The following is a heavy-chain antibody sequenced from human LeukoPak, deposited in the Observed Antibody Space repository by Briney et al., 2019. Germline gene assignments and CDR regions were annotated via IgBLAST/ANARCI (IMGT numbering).Heavy chain of an antibody. CDR3: ARNGRDGSGYSSNWFDP. Sequence: PSETLSLTSTLSGGSMKDYYWCWIRQPPGRGLEGVAPFYYSGGTAYNPSLKSRATISLDTSKNQVSLNLNSVTAADTAVYYCARNGRDGSGYSSNWFDPWGQGTLVTVSS. CDR2: FYYSGGT. J-gene: IGHJ5*02. D-gene: IGHD3-22*01. V-gene: IGHV4-59*01. CDR1: GGSMKDYY.